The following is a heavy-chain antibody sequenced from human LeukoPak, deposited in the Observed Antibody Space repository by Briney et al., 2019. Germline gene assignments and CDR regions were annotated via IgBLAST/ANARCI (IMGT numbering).Heavy chain of an antibody. D-gene: IGHD2-2*01. CDR2: IYYSGST. Sequence: SQTLSLTCTVSGGSISSGGYYWSWSRQHPGKGVEWIGYIYYSGSTYYNPSLRSRVTISVDTSKNQFSLKLSSVTAADTAVYYCARGSRYCSSTSCYVTDYYYYYGMDVWGQGTTFTVSS. CDR1: GGSISSGGYY. J-gene: IGHJ6*02. CDR3: ARGSRYCSSTSCYVTDYYYYYGMDV. V-gene: IGHV4-31*03.